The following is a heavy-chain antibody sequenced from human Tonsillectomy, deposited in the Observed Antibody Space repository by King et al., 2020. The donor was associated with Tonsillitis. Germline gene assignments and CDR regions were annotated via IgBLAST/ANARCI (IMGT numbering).Heavy chain of an antibody. CDR3: TRGRAAVANYYYNGMDV. V-gene: IGHV3-49*05. J-gene: IGHJ6*02. D-gene: IGHD6-19*01. CDR2: TRSKVYGGTT. Sequence: GQLVQSGGGLVKPGRSLRLSCTGSGFTFGDYAISLFRQAPGEGLEWVGFTRSKVYGGTTEYAASVKGRCTISSDDSTSIAYLQMTSLKNEDTAVYYCTRGRAAVANYYYNGMDVWGQGTTVTVSS. CDR1: GFTFGDYA.